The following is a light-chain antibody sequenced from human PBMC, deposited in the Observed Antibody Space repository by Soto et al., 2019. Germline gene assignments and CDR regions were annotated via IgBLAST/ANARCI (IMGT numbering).Light chain of an antibody. V-gene: IGKV1-9*01. CDR2: AAS. CDR3: QQLNSYPLT. Sequence: DILLTQAPSFLSASVGDRVTITCRASQGISTYLVWYQQKPGKAPKLLIYAASTLQSGVPSRFSGSGSGTDFTLTISILQPEDFATYYCQQLNSYPLTFGGGTKVEIK. J-gene: IGKJ4*01. CDR1: QGISTY.